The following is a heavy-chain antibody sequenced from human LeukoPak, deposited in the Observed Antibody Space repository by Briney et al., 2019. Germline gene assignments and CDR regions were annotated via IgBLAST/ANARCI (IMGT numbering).Heavy chain of an antibody. D-gene: IGHD5-24*01. V-gene: IGHV1-18*01. CDR3: ARDSRWLQLIAYYFDY. Sequence: GASVKVSCNASGYTFTSYGVSWVRQPPGQGLEWMGWISAYNGNTNYAQKLQGRVTMTTDTSTSTAYMELRSLRSDDTAVYYCARDSRWLQLIAYYFDYWGQGTLVTVSS. CDR2: ISAYNGNT. CDR1: GYTFTSYG. J-gene: IGHJ4*02.